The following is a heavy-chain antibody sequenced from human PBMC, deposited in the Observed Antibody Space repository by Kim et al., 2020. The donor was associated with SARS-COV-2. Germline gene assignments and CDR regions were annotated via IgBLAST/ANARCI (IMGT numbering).Heavy chain of an antibody. CDR1: GFTFDDYG. CDR2: INWNGGST. D-gene: IGHD3-10*01. V-gene: IGHV3-20*01. Sequence: GGSLRLSCAASGFTFDDYGMSWVRQAPGKGLEWVSGINWNGGSTGYADSVKGRFTISRDNAKNSLYLQMNSLRAEDTALYHCARERFGELVDAFDIWGQGTMVTVSS. J-gene: IGHJ3*02. CDR3: ARERFGELVDAFDI.